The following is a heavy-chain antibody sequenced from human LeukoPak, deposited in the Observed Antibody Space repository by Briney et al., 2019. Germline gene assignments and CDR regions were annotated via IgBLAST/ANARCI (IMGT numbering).Heavy chain of an antibody. D-gene: IGHD2-8*01. CDR1: GFTFSSSA. Sequence: PGRSLRLSCAASGFTFSSSAMYWVRQAPGKGLEWVAVISDDESNRYYAESVKSRFTVSRDNTKNTLYLQMNSLRAEDTAVYYCARDLGFVLMVYALDYWGQGTLVTVSS. CDR3: ARDLGFVLMVYALDY. CDR2: ISDDESNR. V-gene: IGHV3-30-3*01. J-gene: IGHJ4*02.